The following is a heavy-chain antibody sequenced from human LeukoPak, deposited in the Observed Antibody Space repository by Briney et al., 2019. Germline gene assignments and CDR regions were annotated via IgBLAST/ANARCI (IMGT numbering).Heavy chain of an antibody. D-gene: IGHD1-1*01. J-gene: IGHJ6*03. CDR3: VSLARGKVAYYYYYYYMDV. Sequence: GGSLRLSCAASGFTFSNYSMNWVRQAPGKGLEWVSYISSSSSTIYYADSVKGRFTISRDNAKNSLYLQMNSLRAEDTAVYYCVSLARGKVAYYYYYYYMDVWGKGTTVTVSS. V-gene: IGHV3-48*01. CDR1: GFTFSNYS. CDR2: ISSSSSTI.